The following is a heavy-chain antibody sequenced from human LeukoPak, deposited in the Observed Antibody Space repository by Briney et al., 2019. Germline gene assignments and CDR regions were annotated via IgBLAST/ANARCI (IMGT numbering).Heavy chain of an antibody. CDR1: GGTFSSYA. CDR2: IIPIFGTA. V-gene: IGHV1-69*13. CDR3: ARIPPKHSGGVN. Sequence: GASVKVSCKASGGTFSSYAISWVRQAPGQGLEWMGGIIPIFGTANYAQKFQGRVTITADESTSTAYMELSSLRSEDTAVYYCARIPPKHSGGVNWGQGTLVTVPS. J-gene: IGHJ4*02. D-gene: IGHD2-15*01.